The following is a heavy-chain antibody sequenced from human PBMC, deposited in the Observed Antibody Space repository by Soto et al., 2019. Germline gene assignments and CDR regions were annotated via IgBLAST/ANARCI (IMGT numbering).Heavy chain of an antibody. J-gene: IGHJ4*02. D-gene: IGHD1-26*01. V-gene: IGHV1-46*02. Sequence: QVQLVQSGAEVRKPGASVKVSCKASGYTFNRHYIQWVRQAPGQGLEWMGMIYPSGGDTNYAKNFRGRVTLTSATFTSTVYMELSSLRSEDTAVYYCAKRRGVGLTRSSFDYWGPGTLVIVSS. CDR2: IYPSGGDT. CDR1: GYTFNRHY. CDR3: AKRRGVGLTRSSFDY.